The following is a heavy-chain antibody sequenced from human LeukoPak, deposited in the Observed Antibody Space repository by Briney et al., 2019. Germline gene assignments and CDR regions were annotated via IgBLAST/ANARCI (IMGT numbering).Heavy chain of an antibody. Sequence: GGSLRLSCAASGFTFSSYSMNWVRQAPGKGLEWVSYISSSSSTIYYADSVKGRFTISRDNAKNSLYLQMNSLRAEDTAVYYCARDRKGIAAAGLDYWGQGTLVTVSS. D-gene: IGHD6-13*01. V-gene: IGHV3-48*04. J-gene: IGHJ4*02. CDR2: ISSSSSTI. CDR3: ARDRKGIAAAGLDY. CDR1: GFTFSSYS.